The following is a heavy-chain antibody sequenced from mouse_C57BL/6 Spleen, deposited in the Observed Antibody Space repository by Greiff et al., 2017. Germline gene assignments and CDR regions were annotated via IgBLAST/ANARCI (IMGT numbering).Heavy chain of an antibody. CDR3: ATLLRGY. V-gene: IGHV5-17*01. CDR1: GFTFSDYG. Sequence: EVKLVESGGGLVKPGGSLKLSCAASGFTFSDYGMHWVRQAPEKGLEWVAYISSGSSTIYYADTVKGRFTISRDKAKNTLFLQMTSLRSEDTAMYYCATLLRGYWGQGTTLTVSS. J-gene: IGHJ2*01. D-gene: IGHD1-1*01. CDR2: ISSGSSTI.